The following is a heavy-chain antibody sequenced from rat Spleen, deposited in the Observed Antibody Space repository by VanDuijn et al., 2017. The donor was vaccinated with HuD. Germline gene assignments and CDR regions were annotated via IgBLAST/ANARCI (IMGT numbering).Heavy chain of an antibody. CDR3: VRRQFGGGYVMDA. J-gene: IGHJ4*01. CDR1: GFTFSDYY. Sequence: EVQLVESDGGLVQPGRSLKLSCAASGFTFSDYYMAWVRQAPTKGLEWVATINYDGSGTYYRDSVKGRFTISRDNAKITLYLQMDSLRSEDTATYYCVRRQFGGGYVMDAWGQGASVTVSS. V-gene: IGHV5-29*01. CDR2: INYDGSGT. D-gene: IGHD4-3*01.